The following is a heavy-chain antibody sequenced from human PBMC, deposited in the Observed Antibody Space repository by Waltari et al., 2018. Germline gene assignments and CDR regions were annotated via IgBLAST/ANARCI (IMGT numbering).Heavy chain of an antibody. D-gene: IGHD3-10*01. CDR1: GGSISSYY. J-gene: IGHJ6*02. V-gene: IGHV4-59*01. CDR3: ARGVLWFGEWPIKNYYYYGMDV. CDR2: IYYSGST. Sequence: QVQLQESGPGLVKPSETLYLTCTVSGGSISSYYWSWIRQPPGKGLEWIGYIYYSGSTNNNPSLKSRVTISVDTSKNQFSLKLSAVTAADTAVYYCARGVLWFGEWPIKNYYYYGMDVWGQGTTVTVSS.